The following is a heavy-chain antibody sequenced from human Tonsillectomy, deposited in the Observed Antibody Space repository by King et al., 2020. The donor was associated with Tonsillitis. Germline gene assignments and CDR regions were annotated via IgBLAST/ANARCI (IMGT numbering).Heavy chain of an antibody. CDR3: AKGMNYYDRSGSYFYYYVMDV. CDR2: IRYDGSNK. Sequence: VQLVESGGGVVQPGGSLRLSCAASGFTFRSYGMHWVRQAPGKGLEWVSFIRYDGSNKYYADSVKGRFTISRDNSKNTLDLQMNSLRAEDTAVYYCAKGMNYYDRSGSYFYYYVMDVWGQGTAVTVSS. D-gene: IGHD3-22*01. J-gene: IGHJ6*02. CDR1: GFTFRSYG. V-gene: IGHV3-30*02.